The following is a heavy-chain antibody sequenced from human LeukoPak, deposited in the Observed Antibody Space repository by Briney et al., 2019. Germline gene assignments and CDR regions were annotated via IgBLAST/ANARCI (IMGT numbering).Heavy chain of an antibody. CDR1: GFTFSSYS. Sequence: GGSLRLSCAASGFTFSSYSMNWVRQAPGKGLEWVSSISSSSSYIYYADSVKGRFTISRDNAKISLYLQMNSLRAEDTAVYYCARDDYGDYDCFDYWGQGTLVTVSS. J-gene: IGHJ4*02. D-gene: IGHD4-17*01. V-gene: IGHV3-21*01. CDR3: ARDDYGDYDCFDY. CDR2: ISSSSSYI.